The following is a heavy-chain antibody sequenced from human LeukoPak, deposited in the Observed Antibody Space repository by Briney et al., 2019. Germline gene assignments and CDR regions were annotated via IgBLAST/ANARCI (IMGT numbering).Heavy chain of an antibody. V-gene: IGHV1-18*04. Sequence: ASVKVSCKASGYTFTGYYMHWVRQAPGQGLEWMGWISAYNGNTNYAQKLQGRVTMTTDTSTSTAYMELRSLRSDDTAVYYCARDQSITMVRGVVVHFDYWGQGTLVTVSS. D-gene: IGHD3-10*01. CDR2: ISAYNGNT. CDR1: GYTFTGYY. J-gene: IGHJ4*02. CDR3: ARDQSITMVRGVVVHFDY.